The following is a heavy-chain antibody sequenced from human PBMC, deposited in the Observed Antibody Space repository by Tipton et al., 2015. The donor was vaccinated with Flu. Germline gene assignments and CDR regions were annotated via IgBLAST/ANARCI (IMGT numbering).Heavy chain of an antibody. J-gene: IGHJ3*01. CDR3: ARDLFVG. CDR1: GFTVSSNY. Sequence: GSLRLSCAASGFTVSSNYMSWVRQAPGKGLEWVSVIYSGDRTDYADSVKGRFTISRDNSKNTLYLQMNSLRAEDTAVYYCARDLFVGWGQGTMVTVSS. V-gene: IGHV3-66*02. CDR2: IYSGDRT.